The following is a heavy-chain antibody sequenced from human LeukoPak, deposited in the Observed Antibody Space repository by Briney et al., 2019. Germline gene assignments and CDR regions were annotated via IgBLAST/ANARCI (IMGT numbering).Heavy chain of an antibody. CDR1: GDAFSNYA. J-gene: IGHJ4*02. CDR2: IIPIFGTA. Sequence: ASVKVSCKASGDAFSNYAISWVRQAPGQGLEWMGGIIPIFGTAKYAQKFQGRVTITADTSTSTAYMELSSLRSEDTAVYYCARAGWLQYYYFDYWGQGTLVTVSS. V-gene: IGHV1-69*06. D-gene: IGHD5-24*01. CDR3: ARAGWLQYYYFDY.